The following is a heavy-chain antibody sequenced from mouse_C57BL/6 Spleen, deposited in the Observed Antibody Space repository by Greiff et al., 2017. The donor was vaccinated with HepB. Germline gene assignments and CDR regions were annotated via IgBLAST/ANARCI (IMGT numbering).Heavy chain of an antibody. D-gene: IGHD1-1*01. V-gene: IGHV5-17*01. CDR3: ATNYGSSYLGYFDD. CDR1: GFTFSDYG. CDR2: ISSGSSTI. Sequence: EVQVVESGGGLVKPGGSLKLSCAASGFTFSDYGMHWVRQAPEKGLEWVAYISSGSSTINYADKVKGRFTISRDNTKNTLFLQMTSLRSEDTAMYYCATNYGSSYLGYFDDWGTGTTVTVSS. J-gene: IGHJ1*03.